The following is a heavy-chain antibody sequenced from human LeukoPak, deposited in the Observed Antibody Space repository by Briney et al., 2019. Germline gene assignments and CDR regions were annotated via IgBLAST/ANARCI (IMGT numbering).Heavy chain of an antibody. J-gene: IGHJ4*02. V-gene: IGHV3-74*01. Sequence: GGSLRLSCAASGFTFSSYWMHWVRQAPGKGLVWVSRINSDGSSTGYADSVKGRFTISRDNAKNTLYLQMNSLRAEDTAVYYCARDQETYYYDSSGYINWGQGTLVTVSS. CDR2: INSDGSST. D-gene: IGHD3-22*01. CDR3: ARDQETYYYDSSGYIN. CDR1: GFTFSSYW.